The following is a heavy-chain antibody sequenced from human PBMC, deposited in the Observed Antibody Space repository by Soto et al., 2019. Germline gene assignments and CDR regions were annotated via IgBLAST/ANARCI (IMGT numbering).Heavy chain of an antibody. CDR3: ARDRPRPNYDDI. D-gene: IGHD3-16*01. V-gene: IGHV3-74*01. Sequence: EVQLVESGGGLVQPGGSLRLSCAASGFTFSSYWMHWVRQAPGKGLVWVSRINSDGSSKSYADSVKGRFTISRDKAKKALYLQMNIQRAEDTAVYYFARDRPRPNYDDIWGQGTTVNVSP. CDR2: INSDGSSK. CDR1: GFTFSSYW. J-gene: IGHJ3*02.